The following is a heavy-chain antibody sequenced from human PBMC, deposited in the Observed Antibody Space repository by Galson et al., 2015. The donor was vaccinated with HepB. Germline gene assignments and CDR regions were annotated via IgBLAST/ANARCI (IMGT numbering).Heavy chain of an antibody. J-gene: IGHJ4*02. Sequence: SLRLSCAASGFIFQDYGMSWVRQAPGKGLEWVSGINWNGGRTGYAESVKGRFTTSRDNAKNSLYLELNSLRVEDTAFYYCAREDGGNPSWGQGTLVTVSS. CDR1: GFIFQDYG. D-gene: IGHD4-23*01. V-gene: IGHV3-20*04. CDR2: INWNGGRT. CDR3: AREDGGNPS.